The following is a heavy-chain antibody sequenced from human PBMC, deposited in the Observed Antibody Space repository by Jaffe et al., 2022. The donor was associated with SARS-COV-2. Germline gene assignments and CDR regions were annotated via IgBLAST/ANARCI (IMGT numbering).Heavy chain of an antibody. Sequence: QVQLVQSGAEVKKPGSSVKVSCKASGGTFSSYTISWVRQAPGQGLEWMGRIIPILGIANYAQKFQGRVTITADKSTSTAYMELSSLRSEDTAVYYCARDERGSYYDSSGYYYYYGMDVWGQGTTVTVSS. V-gene: IGHV1-69*08. CDR1: GGTFSSYT. CDR2: IIPILGIA. D-gene: IGHD3-22*01. J-gene: IGHJ6*02. CDR3: ARDERGSYYDSSGYYYYYGMDV.